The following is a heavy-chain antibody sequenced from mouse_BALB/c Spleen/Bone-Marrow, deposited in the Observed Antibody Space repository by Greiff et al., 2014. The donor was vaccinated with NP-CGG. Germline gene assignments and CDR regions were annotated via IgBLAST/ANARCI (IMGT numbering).Heavy chain of an antibody. J-gene: IGHJ4*01. CDR3: ARGGGSGLYYYAMDY. CDR1: GYTFTDFA. V-gene: IGHV1S137*01. CDR2: ISPYYVDG. Sequence: VQLQQSGAELVRPGVSVKISCKGSGYTFTDFAIHWVKQGHTKSLEWIGVISPYYVDGGYNQKFKGKATMTIDRSSSTAYMELARPTSEDSAIYYCARGGGSGLYYYAMDYWGQGTSVTVSS. D-gene: IGHD3-1*01.